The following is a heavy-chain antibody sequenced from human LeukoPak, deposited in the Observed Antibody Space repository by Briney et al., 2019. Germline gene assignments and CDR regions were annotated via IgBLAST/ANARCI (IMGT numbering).Heavy chain of an antibody. V-gene: IGHV3-15*01. CDR3: TTDVLAYCGGDCYSSREKFDP. J-gene: IGHJ5*02. CDR1: GFTFGNAW. D-gene: IGHD2-21*02. CDR2: IKSKTDGGTT. Sequence: SGGSLRLSCAASGFTFGNAWMSWVRQAPGKGLEWVGRIKSKTDGGTTDYAAPVKGRFTISRDDSKNTLYLQMNSLKTEDTAVYYCTTDVLAYCGGDCYSSREKFDPWGQGTLVTVSS.